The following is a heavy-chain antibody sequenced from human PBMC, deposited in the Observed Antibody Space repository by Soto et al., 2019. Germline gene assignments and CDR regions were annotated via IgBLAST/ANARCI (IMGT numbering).Heavy chain of an antibody. CDR3: ARWPTTSRGAFDI. J-gene: IGHJ3*02. D-gene: IGHD1-7*01. Sequence: SETLSLTCTVSGGSISSGGYSWSWIRQHPGKGLEWIGYIYYSGSTYHNPSLKSRITISVNTSKNQFSLKLSSVTAADTAVYYCARWPTTSRGAFDIWGQGTVVTVSS. CDR1: GGSISSGGYS. CDR2: IYYSGST. V-gene: IGHV4-31*03.